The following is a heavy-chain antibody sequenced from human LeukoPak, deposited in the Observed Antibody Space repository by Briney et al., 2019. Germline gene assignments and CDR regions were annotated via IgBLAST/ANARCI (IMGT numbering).Heavy chain of an antibody. CDR2: INHSGST. CDR3: ARSSYSNYYGSGSSHGWFDP. V-gene: IGHV4-34*01. Sequence: SETLSLTCAVYGGSFSGYYWSWIRQPPGKGLEWIGEINHSGSTNYNPSLKSRVTISVDTSKNQFSLKLGSVTAADTAVYYCARSSYSNYYGSGSSHGWFDPWGQGTLVTVSS. CDR1: GGSFSGYY. J-gene: IGHJ5*02. D-gene: IGHD3-10*01.